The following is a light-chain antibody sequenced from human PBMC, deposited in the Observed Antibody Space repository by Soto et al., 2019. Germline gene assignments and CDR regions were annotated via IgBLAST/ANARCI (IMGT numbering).Light chain of an antibody. CDR1: QGVGND. J-gene: IGKJ1*01. Sequence: AIQMTQSPSSLSASVGDRVTVTCRASQGVGNDLGWYQHKPGKAPKLLIFAASTLQTGFTSRFSGSGSGSDFTLVISGLQAEDSATYYCLQDYDYPWTFGQGTKVDVK. CDR3: LQDYDYPWT. V-gene: IGKV1-6*01. CDR2: AAS.